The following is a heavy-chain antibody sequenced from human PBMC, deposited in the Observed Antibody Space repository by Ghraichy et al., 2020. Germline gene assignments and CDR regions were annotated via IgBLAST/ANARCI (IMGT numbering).Heavy chain of an antibody. D-gene: IGHD5-12*01. J-gene: IGHJ4*02. Sequence: GGSLRLSCAASGFDFSESYMGWVRQPPGKGLEWVSFIGCGSVYNFYGDSVQGRFTICRDNDTSILYLQMDSLRADDTAIYFCARAVRYEFAYDYDSCGQGTLVTVPS. V-gene: IGHV3-11*06. CDR1: GFDFSESY. CDR2: IGCGSVYN. CDR3: ARAVRYEFAYDYDS.